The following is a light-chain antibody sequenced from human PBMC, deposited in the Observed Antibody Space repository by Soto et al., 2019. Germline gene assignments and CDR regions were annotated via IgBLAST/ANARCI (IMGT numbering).Light chain of an antibody. Sequence: EIVMTQSPGTLSLSPGETATLSCRASQSVSSNYVAWFHQKPGQAPRLLIYGAATRATGIPARFSGSGSGTEFTLTISSLQSEDFAVYYCQQYHNWPAFGQGTKVDI. V-gene: IGKV3-15*01. CDR1: QSVSSN. CDR3: QQYHNWPA. J-gene: IGKJ1*01. CDR2: GAA.